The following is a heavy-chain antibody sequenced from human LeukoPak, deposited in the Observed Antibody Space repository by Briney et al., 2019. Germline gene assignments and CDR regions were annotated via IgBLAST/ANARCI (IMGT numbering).Heavy chain of an antibody. Sequence: GESLKISCKGSGYRFASYWIGWVRQMPGKGLEWMGIIYPGDSDTRYSPSFQGQVTISADKSISTAYLQWSSLKASDTAIYYCARQTTSRWYFDCWGQGTLVTVSS. CDR3: ARQTTSRWYFDC. CDR2: IYPGDSDT. V-gene: IGHV5-51*01. D-gene: IGHD1-1*01. CDR1: GYRFASYW. J-gene: IGHJ4*02.